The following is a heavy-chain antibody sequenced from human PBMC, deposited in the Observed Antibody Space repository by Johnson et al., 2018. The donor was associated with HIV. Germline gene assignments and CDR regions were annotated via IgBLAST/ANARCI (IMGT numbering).Heavy chain of an antibody. D-gene: IGHD6-13*01. CDR1: GFTFSSYA. CDR2: IGTAGDT. Sequence: MQLVESGGGLVQPGGSLRLSCAASGFTFSSYAMSWVRQAPGKGLEWVSAIGTAGDTYYPGSVKGRFTISRENAKNSLYLQMNSLRAGDTAVYYCARDRGLPGVAEAGNAFDIWGQGTLVTVSS. CDR3: ARDRGLPGVAEAGNAFDI. J-gene: IGHJ3*02. V-gene: IGHV3-13*01.